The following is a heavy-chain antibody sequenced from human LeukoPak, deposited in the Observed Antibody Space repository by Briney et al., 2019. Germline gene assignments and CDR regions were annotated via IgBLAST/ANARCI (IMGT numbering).Heavy chain of an antibody. J-gene: IGHJ4*02. CDR2: ISSSGSTI. D-gene: IGHD3-22*01. Sequence: LSLTCTVSGGSISSYYWSWIRQAPGKGLEWVSYISSSGSTIYYADSVKGRFTISRDNAKNSLYLQMNSLRAEDTAVYYCARDQGYYDSSGYYSNWGQGTLVTVSS. CDR3: ARDQGYYDSSGYYSN. CDR1: GGSISSYY. V-gene: IGHV3-11*01.